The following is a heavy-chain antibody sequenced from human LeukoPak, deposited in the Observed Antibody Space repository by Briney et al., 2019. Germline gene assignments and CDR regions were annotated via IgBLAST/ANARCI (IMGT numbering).Heavy chain of an antibody. CDR2: ISAYNGNT. Sequence: GASVRVSCKASGYTFTSYGISWVRQAPGQGLEWMGWISAYNGNTNYAQKLQGRVTMTTDTSTSTAYMELRSLRSDDTAVYYCARGPFTMVRGVITPYYFDYWGQGTLVTVSS. CDR3: ARGPFTMVRGVITPYYFDY. V-gene: IGHV1-18*01. J-gene: IGHJ4*02. D-gene: IGHD3-10*01. CDR1: GYTFTSYG.